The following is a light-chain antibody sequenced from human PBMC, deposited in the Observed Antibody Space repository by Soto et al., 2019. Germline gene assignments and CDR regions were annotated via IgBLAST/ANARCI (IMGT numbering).Light chain of an antibody. CDR3: SSYAGSNNYV. Sequence: QSALTQPPSASGSPGHPVTISCTGTSSDVGGYNYVSWYQQHPGKAPKLMISEVSKRPSGVPDRFSGSKSGNTASLTVSGLQAEDEADYYCSSYAGSNNYVFGTGTKLTVL. V-gene: IGLV2-8*01. CDR2: EVS. CDR1: SSDVGGYNY. J-gene: IGLJ1*01.